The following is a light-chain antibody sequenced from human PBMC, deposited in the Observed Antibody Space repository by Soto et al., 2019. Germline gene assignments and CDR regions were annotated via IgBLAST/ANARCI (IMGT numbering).Light chain of an antibody. V-gene: IGKV1-9*01. J-gene: IGKJ3*01. Sequence: DLPLTQSPSFLSASVGDRVTITCRASQDISRYLAWYQQKAGKAPKLLIYAASTLQKGVPSRFSGSGSGTEFTLTISSLQPDDFATYYCQQLNTYPLFTFGPGTEVDI. CDR3: QQLNTYPLFT. CDR1: QDISRY. CDR2: AAS.